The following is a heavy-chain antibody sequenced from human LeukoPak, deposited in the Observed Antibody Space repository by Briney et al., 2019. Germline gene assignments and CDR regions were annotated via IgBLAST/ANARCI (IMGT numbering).Heavy chain of an antibody. V-gene: IGHV3-49*03. CDR1: GFTFGDYS. D-gene: IGHD2-15*01. Sequence: GGSLRLSCTASGFTFGDYSMTWFRQAPGKGLEWVSFIRNKASGGTTEHAASVRGRFTTSRDDSKSIAYLQMNRLKTEDTALYYCTRDRIMTDFWGQGTLVTVSS. J-gene: IGHJ4*02. CDR3: TRDRIMTDF. CDR2: IRNKASGGTT.